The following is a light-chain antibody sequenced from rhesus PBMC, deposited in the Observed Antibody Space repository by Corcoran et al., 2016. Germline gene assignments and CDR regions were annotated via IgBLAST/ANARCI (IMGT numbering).Light chain of an antibody. V-gene: IGKV3-35*01. J-gene: IGKJ4*01. Sequence: EIVMTQSPATLSLSPGERATLSCRASQSVSSNLAWYQQKPGQAPRLLIYDTSNRATGVPDRFSGSWSGTGVTLTIGSLEPEDFGVYYCQQERNWPLTFGGGTKVEIK. CDR2: DTS. CDR3: QQERNWPLT. CDR1: QSVSSN.